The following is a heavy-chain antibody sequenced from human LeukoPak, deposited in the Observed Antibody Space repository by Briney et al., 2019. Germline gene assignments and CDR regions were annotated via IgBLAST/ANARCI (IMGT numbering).Heavy chain of an antibody. D-gene: IGHD6-6*01. CDR1: GFTFSSYA. CDR2: ISGSGGST. Sequence: GGSLRLSCAASGFTFSSYAMSWVRQAPGKGLEWVSAISGSGGSTCYADSVKGRFTISRDNSKNTLYLQMNSLRAEDTAVYYCAKEGTSSIAAGGHDYWGQGTLVTVSS. CDR3: AKEGTSSIAAGGHDY. V-gene: IGHV3-23*01. J-gene: IGHJ4*02.